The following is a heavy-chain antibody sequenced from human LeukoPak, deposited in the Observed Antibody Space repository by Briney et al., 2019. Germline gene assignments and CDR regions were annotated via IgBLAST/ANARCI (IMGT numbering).Heavy chain of an antibody. CDR3: ASRYYDRYAFDY. Sequence: GASVKVSCKAFGYTFTSNYMHWVRQAPGQGPEWMGVISPSGGSTTYAQKFQGRVTLTRDMSTSTDYLELSSLRSEDTAVYYCASRYYDRYAFDYWGQGTLVTVSS. V-gene: IGHV1-46*01. D-gene: IGHD3-22*01. CDR1: GYTFTSNY. CDR2: ISPSGGST. J-gene: IGHJ4*02.